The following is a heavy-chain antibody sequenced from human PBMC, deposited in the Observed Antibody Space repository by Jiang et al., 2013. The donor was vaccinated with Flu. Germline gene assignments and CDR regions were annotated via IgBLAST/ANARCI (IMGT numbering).Heavy chain of an antibody. Sequence: LLKPSETLSLTCSVSGDSINSNNYYWGWIRQAPGQGLEWVGSIYFSGTTYQNPSLEGRVSMSLDTSKNQFSLKLRSVTAADTAVYFCARNVMTTVTQFFDYWG. CDR2: IYFSGTT. D-gene: IGHD4-17*01. V-gene: IGHV4-39*07. CDR1: GDSINSNNYY. CDR3: ARNVMTTVTQFFDY. J-gene: IGHJ4*01.